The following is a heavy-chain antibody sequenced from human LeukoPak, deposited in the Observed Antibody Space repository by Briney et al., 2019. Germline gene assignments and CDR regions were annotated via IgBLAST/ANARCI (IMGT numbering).Heavy chain of an antibody. J-gene: IGHJ3*02. CDR3: ARSFTAMVRGVNDAFDT. CDR1: GGSISSYY. CDR2: IYYSGST. D-gene: IGHD3-10*01. V-gene: IGHV4-59*01. Sequence: PSETLSLTCTVSGGSISSYYWSWIRQPPGKRLEWIGYIYYSGSTHYNPSLKSRVTISVDPSKNQFSLKLSSVTAADTAVYYCARSFTAMVRGVNDAFDTWGQGKMVTVSS.